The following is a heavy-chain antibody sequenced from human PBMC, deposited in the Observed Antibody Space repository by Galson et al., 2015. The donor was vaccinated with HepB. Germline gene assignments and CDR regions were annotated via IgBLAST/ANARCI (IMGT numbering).Heavy chain of an antibody. J-gene: IGHJ4*02. CDR1: GFTFSSYA. CDR3: AKVAKTRGVLWFGELGYFDY. D-gene: IGHD3-10*01. V-gene: IGHV3-23*01. Sequence: SLRLSCAASGFTFSSYAMSWVRQAPGKGLEWVSAISGSGGSTYYADSVKGRFTISRDNSKNTLYLQMNSLRAEDTAVYYCAKVAKTRGVLWFGELGYFDYWGQGTLVTVSS. CDR2: ISGSGGST.